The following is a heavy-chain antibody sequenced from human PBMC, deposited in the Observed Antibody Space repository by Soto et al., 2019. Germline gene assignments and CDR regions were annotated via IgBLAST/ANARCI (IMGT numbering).Heavy chain of an antibody. D-gene: IGHD3-3*01. CDR3: ARDPLYYDFWSGYYKGYYMDV. CDR2: INSDGSST. V-gene: IGHV3-74*01. Sequence: GGSLRLSCAASGFTFSSYWIHWVHQAPGKGLVWVSRINSDGSSTSYADSVKGRFTISRDNAKNTLYLQMNSLRAEDTAVYYCARDPLYYDFWSGYYKGYYMDVWGKGTTVTVSS. CDR1: GFTFSSYW. J-gene: IGHJ6*03.